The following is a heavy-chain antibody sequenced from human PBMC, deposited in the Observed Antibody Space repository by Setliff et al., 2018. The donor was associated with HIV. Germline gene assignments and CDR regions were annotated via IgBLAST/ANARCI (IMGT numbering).Heavy chain of an antibody. Sequence: LRLSCAASGFTFSSYASGWVRQAPGKGLEWVSAISGSGGSTYYADSVKGRFTISRDNSKNTLYLRMNSLRAEDMAVYYCARTRHDYGGYFDHWGQGTLVTVSS. CDR2: ISGSGGST. CDR1: GFTFSSYA. V-gene: IGHV3-23*01. J-gene: IGHJ4*02. CDR3: ARTRHDYGGYFDH. D-gene: IGHD4-17*01.